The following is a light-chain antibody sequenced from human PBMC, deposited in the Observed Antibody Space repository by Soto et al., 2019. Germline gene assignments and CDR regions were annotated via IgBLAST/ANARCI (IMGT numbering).Light chain of an antibody. CDR3: QHYNSYSEA. V-gene: IGKV1-5*03. J-gene: IGKJ1*01. Sequence: DIQMTQSPSTLSGSVGDRVTITCRASQTISSWLAWYQQKPGKAPKLLIYKASTLNSGVPSRFSGSGSGTDFTLTISSLQPDDFATYYCQHYNSYSEAFGQGTKVELK. CDR1: QTISSW. CDR2: KAS.